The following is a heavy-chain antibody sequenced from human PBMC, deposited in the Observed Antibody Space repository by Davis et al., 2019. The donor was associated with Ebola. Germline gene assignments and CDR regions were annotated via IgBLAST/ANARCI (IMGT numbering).Heavy chain of an antibody. CDR1: GGSISGTYY. D-gene: IGHD4-23*01. V-gene: IGHV4-59*08. J-gene: IGHJ4*02. CDR3: ARQESQLHRYYFNS. CDR2: IYNSGST. Sequence: SETLSLTCTVSGGSISGTYYWNWIRQPPGKGLEWIGYIYNSGSTTYNPSLKSRVTISVDTSKNQFSLKLRFVTAADTAVYYCARQESQLHRYYFNSWGQGTLVTVSS.